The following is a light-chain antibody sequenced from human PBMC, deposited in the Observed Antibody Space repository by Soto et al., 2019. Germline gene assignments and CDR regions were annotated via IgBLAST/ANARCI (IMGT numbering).Light chain of an antibody. J-gene: IGLJ1*01. CDR2: DVS. CDR1: SSDVGGYNY. V-gene: IGLV2-14*01. CDR3: SSYTSSSTDV. Sequence: QSALTQPASVSGSPGQSITIPCTGTSSDVGGYNYVSWYQQHPGKAPKLIIYDVSNRPSGVSNRFSGSKSGNTASLTISGLQAEDEADYYCSSYTSSSTDVFGTETKLTVL.